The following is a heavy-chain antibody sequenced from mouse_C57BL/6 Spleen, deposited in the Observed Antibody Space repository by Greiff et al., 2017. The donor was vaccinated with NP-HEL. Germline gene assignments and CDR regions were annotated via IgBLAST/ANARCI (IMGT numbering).Heavy chain of an antibody. CDR1: GYTFTSYG. Sequence: QVQLQQSGAELARPGASVKLSCKASGYTFTSYGISWVKQRTGQGLEWIGEIYPRSGNTYYNEKFKGKATLTADKSSSTAYMELRSLTSEDSAVYFCAKSTVVKHYAMDYWGQGTSVTVSS. CDR2: IYPRSGNT. CDR3: AKSTVVKHYAMDY. V-gene: IGHV1-81*01. J-gene: IGHJ4*01. D-gene: IGHD1-1*01.